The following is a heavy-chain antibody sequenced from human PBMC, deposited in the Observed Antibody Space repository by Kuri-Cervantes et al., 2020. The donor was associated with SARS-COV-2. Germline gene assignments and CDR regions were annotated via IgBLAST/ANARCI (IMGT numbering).Heavy chain of an antibody. V-gene: IGHV3-23*01. J-gene: IGHJ4*02. CDR2: ISGSGGST. CDR3: AKLGSRRHYGD. D-gene: IGHD4-17*01. Sequence: GGSLRLSCAASGFTFSSYAMSWVRQAPGKGLEWVSAISGSGGSTYYADSVKGRFTISRDNSKTTLYLQMNSLRAEDTAVYYCAKLGSRRHYGDWGQGTLVTVSS. CDR1: GFTFSSYA.